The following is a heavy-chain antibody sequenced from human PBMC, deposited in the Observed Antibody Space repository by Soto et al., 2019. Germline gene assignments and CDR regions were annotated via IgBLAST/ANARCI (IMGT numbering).Heavy chain of an antibody. CDR3: ARSNSGYDTYYYYGMDV. D-gene: IGHD5-12*01. J-gene: IGHJ6*02. CDR2: IIPIFGTA. V-gene: IGHV1-69*13. Sequence: SVKVSCKASGGTFSSYAISWVRQAPGQGLEWMGGIIPIFGTANYAQKFQGRVTITADESTSTAYMELSSLRSEDTAVYYCARSNSGYDTYYYYGMDVWGQGTTVTVSS. CDR1: GGTFSSYA.